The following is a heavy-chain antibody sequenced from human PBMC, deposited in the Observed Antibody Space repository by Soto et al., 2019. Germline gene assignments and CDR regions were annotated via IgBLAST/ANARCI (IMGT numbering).Heavy chain of an antibody. CDR1: GFSFTGYY. CDR3: ARDSRGYYHYFDY. J-gene: IGHJ4*02. Sequence: GASVKVSCKASGFSFTGYYIHWLRQAPGQGLEWMGGIIPIFGTANYAQKFQGRVTITADESTSTAYMELSSLRSEDTAVYYCARDSRGYYHYFDYWGQGTLVTVSS. V-gene: IGHV1-69*13. CDR2: IIPIFGTA. D-gene: IGHD3-22*01.